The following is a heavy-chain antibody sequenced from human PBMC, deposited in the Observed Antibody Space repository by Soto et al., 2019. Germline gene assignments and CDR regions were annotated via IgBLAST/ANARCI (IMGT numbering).Heavy chain of an antibody. CDR1: GGSINYYY. J-gene: IGHJ4*02. CDR3: ARWNEGLDY. V-gene: IGHV4-59*01. D-gene: IGHD1-1*01. CDR2: IYYDGIT. Sequence: QVQLQESGPGLVKPSETPSLTCTVSGGSINYYYWSWMRQSPGKGLEWIGYIYYDGITDYNPSLRSRATISVDTSKNQVSRNLRSVTAADMALYYCARWNEGLDYWGQGALVTVSS.